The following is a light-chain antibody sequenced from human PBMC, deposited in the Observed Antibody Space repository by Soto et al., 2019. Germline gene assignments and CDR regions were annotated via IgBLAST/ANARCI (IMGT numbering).Light chain of an antibody. Sequence: DIVMTQSPDSLAVSLGERATINCKSSQSVLYSSNNKNYLAWYQQKPGQPPKLLIYWASTRESGVPDRFSGSGSGTDFTLTISSRQAEDLAVYYCQQYYSTPVTFGPGTKVDIK. CDR3: QQYYSTPVT. V-gene: IGKV4-1*01. CDR2: WAS. J-gene: IGKJ3*01. CDR1: QSVLYSSNNKNY.